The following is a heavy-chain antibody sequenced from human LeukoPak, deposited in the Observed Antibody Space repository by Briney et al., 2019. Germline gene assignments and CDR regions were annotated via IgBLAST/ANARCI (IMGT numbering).Heavy chain of an antibody. J-gene: IGHJ4*02. CDR2: INPNSGGT. CDR3: ARELGSSRAY. V-gene: IGHV1-2*02. CDR1: GYTLNDYY. D-gene: IGHD6-6*01. Sequence: ASVKVSCKASGYTLNDYYIHWVRQAPGQGLEWMGWINPNSGGTNYAQKFQGRVTMTRDTSISTAYMELSRLRSDDTAVYYCARELGSSRAYWGQGTLVTVSS.